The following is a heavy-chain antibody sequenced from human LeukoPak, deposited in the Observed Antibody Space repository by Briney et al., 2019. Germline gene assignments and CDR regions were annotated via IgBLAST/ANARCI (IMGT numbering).Heavy chain of an antibody. V-gene: IGHV3-74*01. D-gene: IGHD1-1*01. J-gene: IGHJ5*02. Sequence: GGSLKLSCAASGFTFSSYWMHWVRQAPGKGLVWVSRINSDGSSTSYADSVKGRFTISRDNAKNTLYLQMNSLRAEDTAVYYCARTNWNDQINWFDPWGQGTLVTVSS. CDR2: INSDGSST. CDR1: GFTFSSYW. CDR3: ARTNWNDQINWFDP.